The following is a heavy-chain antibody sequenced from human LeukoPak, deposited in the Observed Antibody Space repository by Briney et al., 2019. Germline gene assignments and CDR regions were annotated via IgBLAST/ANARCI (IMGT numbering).Heavy chain of an antibody. V-gene: IGHV1-2*06. CDR3: ARDVDSSGWYDY. CDR1: GYTFTGYY. CDR2: INPNSGGT. D-gene: IGHD6-19*01. Sequence: ASVTVSFKASGYTFTGYYMHWVRQAPGQGLEWMGRINPNSGGTNYAHKFQGRFTMTRDTSISTAYMELSRLRSDDTAVYYCARDVDSSGWYDYWGQGTLVTVSS. J-gene: IGHJ4*02.